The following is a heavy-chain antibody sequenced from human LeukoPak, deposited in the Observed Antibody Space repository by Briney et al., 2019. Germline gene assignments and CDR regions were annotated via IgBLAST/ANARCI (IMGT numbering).Heavy chain of an antibody. Sequence: SGTLSLNCAVSGVSISSSNWWSWVRQPPGKGLEWIGEIYHSGSTNYNPSLKSRVTISVDTSKNQFSLKLSSVTAADTAVYYCARGGMATIAVDYWGQGTLVTVSS. D-gene: IGHD5-24*01. CDR3: ARGGMATIAVDY. V-gene: IGHV4-4*02. J-gene: IGHJ4*02. CDR1: GVSISSSNW. CDR2: IYHSGST.